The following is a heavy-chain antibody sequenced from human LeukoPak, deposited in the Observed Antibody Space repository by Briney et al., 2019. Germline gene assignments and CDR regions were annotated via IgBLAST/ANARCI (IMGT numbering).Heavy chain of an antibody. CDR1: GFTVSSNY. CDR3: ARGRRDSSGYYYAVYFDY. CDR2: ICSGGST. D-gene: IGHD3-22*01. Sequence: GGSLRLSCAASGFTVSSNYMSWVRQAPGKGLEWVSVICSGGSTYYADSVKGRFTISRDNSKNTLYLQMNSLRAEDTAVYYCARGRRDSSGYYYAVYFDYWGQGTLVTVSS. V-gene: IGHV3-66*01. J-gene: IGHJ4*02.